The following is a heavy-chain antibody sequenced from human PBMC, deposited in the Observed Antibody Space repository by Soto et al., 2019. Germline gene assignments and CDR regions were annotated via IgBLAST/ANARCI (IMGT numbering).Heavy chain of an antibody. CDR2: INPNSGGT. J-gene: IGHJ4*02. V-gene: IGHV1-2*02. Sequence: ASVEVSCKXSGYTFTGYYMHWVRQAPRQGLEWMGWINPNSGGTNYAQKFQGRVTMTRDTSISTAYMELSRLRAHDTAVYYCASGSSWYHYWGQGTLVTVSS. CDR3: ASGSSWYHY. CDR1: GYTFTGYY. D-gene: IGHD6-13*01.